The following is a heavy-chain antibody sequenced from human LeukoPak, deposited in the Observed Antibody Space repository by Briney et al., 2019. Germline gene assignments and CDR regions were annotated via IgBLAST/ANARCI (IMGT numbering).Heavy chain of an antibody. J-gene: IGHJ4*02. Sequence: GGSLRLSCAASGFTFSSYAKSWVRQAPGKGLEWVSAISGSGGSTYYADSVKGRFTISRDNSKNTLYLQMNSLRAEDTAVYYCAAEGGYDYLGYWGQGTLVTVSS. V-gene: IGHV3-23*01. D-gene: IGHD5-12*01. CDR2: ISGSGGST. CDR1: GFTFSSYA. CDR3: AAEGGYDYLGY.